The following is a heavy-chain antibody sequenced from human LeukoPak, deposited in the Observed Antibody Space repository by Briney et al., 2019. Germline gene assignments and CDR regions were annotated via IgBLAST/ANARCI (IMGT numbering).Heavy chain of an antibody. CDR2: IYYDGRT. Sequence: SETLSLTCTVSGGSISTNNYYWGWLRQPPGKGLEWIGHIYYDGRTYYNPSLKSRVTMSVDTSKNQFSLKLSSVTAADTAVYYCARHRGSSSEFDPWGLGTLVTISS. CDR3: ARHRGSSSEFDP. J-gene: IGHJ5*02. CDR1: GGSISTNNYY. D-gene: IGHD6-6*01. V-gene: IGHV4-39*01.